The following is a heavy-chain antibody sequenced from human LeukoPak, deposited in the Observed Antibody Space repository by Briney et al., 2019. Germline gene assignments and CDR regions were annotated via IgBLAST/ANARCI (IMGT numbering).Heavy chain of an antibody. J-gene: IGHJ4*02. CDR3: AKRFYPTSGYRE. V-gene: IGHV3-23*01. Sequence: PGGSLRLSCAASGFTFSSYAMSWVRQAPGKGLEWVSAMSDSGGNTYYADSVKGRFTISRDNSKNTLYLQMNRLRAEDTAVYYCAKRFYPTSGYREWGQGTLVTVSS. D-gene: IGHD3-22*01. CDR1: GFTFSSYA. CDR2: MSDSGGNT.